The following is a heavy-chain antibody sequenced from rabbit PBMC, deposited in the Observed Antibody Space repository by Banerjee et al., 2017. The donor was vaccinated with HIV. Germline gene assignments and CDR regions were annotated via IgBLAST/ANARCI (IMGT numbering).Heavy chain of an antibody. CDR2: IYTSNSGNT. V-gene: IGHV1S45*01. Sequence: QEQLKETGGGLVKPGASLTLTCTASGFSFSSYYYMSWVRQVPGKGLEWIACIYTSNSGNTYYASWAKGRFTISKSSATTVTLQMTSLTAADTATDFCARGCDCSGYAFDPWGPGTLVTVS. CDR1: GFSFSSYYY. D-gene: IGHD1-1*01. CDR3: ARGCDCSGYAFDP. J-gene: IGHJ2*01.